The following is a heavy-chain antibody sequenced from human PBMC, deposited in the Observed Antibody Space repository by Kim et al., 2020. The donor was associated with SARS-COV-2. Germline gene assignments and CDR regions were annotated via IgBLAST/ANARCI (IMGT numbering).Heavy chain of an antibody. D-gene: IGHD3-22*01. Sequence: SETLSLTCIVSGGSISSSSYYWGWIRQPPGKGLEWIGSIYYSGSTYYNPSLKSRVTISVDTSKNQFSLKLSSVTAADTAVYYCARHLRGTMIVVVITPLNYFDYWGQGTLVTVSS. J-gene: IGHJ4*02. CDR1: GGSISSSSYY. CDR3: ARHLRGTMIVVVITPLNYFDY. V-gene: IGHV4-39*01. CDR2: IYYSGST.